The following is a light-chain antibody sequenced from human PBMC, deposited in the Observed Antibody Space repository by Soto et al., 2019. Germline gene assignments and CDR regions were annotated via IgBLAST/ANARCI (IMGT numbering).Light chain of an antibody. CDR2: DAS. V-gene: IGKV1-12*01. CDR3: HQNNNFIPLT. CDR1: QGVNNW. J-gene: IGKJ4*01. Sequence: DIQMTQSPSSVSASVGDRVTITCRASQGVNNWVAWYQQQPGKAPKLLMSDASTLPSGFPSRFSGGGSGTRFTLIISSLQPEDFETADYHQNNNFIPLTFGGGTKVELK.